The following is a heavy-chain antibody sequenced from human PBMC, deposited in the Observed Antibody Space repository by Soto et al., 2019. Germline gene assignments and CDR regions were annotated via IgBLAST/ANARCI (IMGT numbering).Heavy chain of an antibody. Sequence: PSQTLSLTCDISGDIVSSNSAAWNWIRQSPSRGLEWLGRTYYRSKWYNEYAVSVKSRITINSDTSKNQFSLQLNSVTPEDTAVYYCARAGTYSSSAIDYWGQGTLVTVSS. J-gene: IGHJ4*02. CDR3: ARAGTYSSSAIDY. CDR1: GDIVSSNSAA. CDR2: TYYRSKWYN. D-gene: IGHD6-6*01. V-gene: IGHV6-1*01.